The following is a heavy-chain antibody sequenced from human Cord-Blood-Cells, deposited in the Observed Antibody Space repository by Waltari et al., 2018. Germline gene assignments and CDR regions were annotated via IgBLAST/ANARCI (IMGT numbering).Heavy chain of an antibody. CDR1: GYTFTGYY. Sequence: QVQLVQSGAEVKKPGASVKVSCKASGYTFTGYYMHWVRQAPGQGLEWMGWINPNSGGTNYAQKFQGWVTMTRETSISTAYMELSRLRSDDTAVYYCAREGGYSGSYYAFDIWGQGTMVTVSS. CDR2: INPNSGGT. D-gene: IGHD1-26*01. J-gene: IGHJ3*02. V-gene: IGHV1-2*04. CDR3: AREGGYSGSYYAFDI.